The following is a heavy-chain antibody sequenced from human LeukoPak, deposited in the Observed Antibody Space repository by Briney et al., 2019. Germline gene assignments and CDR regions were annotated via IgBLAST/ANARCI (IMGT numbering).Heavy chain of an antibody. D-gene: IGHD5-18*01. CDR3: ARGIQLWLNWFDP. CDR1: GGSISSYY. Sequence: PSETLSLTCTVSGGSISSYYWGWIRQPPGKGLEWLGSIYHSGSTYYNPSLKSRVPISVDTSKNQFTLKLSSVTAADTAVYYCARGIQLWLNWFDPWGQGTLVTVSS. CDR2: IYHSGST. V-gene: IGHV4-39*06. J-gene: IGHJ5*02.